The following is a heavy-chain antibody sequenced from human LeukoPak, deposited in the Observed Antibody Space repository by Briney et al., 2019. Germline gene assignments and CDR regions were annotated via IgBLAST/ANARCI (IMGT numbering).Heavy chain of an antibody. CDR2: ISYDGSNK. CDR3: AKDWSFYYYGMDV. V-gene: IGHV3-30*18. D-gene: IGHD3-16*02. J-gene: IGHJ6*02. Sequence: PGRSLRLSCAASGFTFSSYGMHWVRQAPGKGLEWVAVISYDGSNKYYADSVKGRFTISRDNSKNTLYLQMNSLRAEDTAVYYCAKDWSFYYYGMDVWGQGTTVTVPS. CDR1: GFTFSSYG.